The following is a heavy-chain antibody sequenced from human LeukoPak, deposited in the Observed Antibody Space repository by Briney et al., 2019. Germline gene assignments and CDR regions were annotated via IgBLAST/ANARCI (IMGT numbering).Heavy chain of an antibody. J-gene: IGHJ4*02. Sequence: ASVKVSCKASGYTFTSYYMHWVRQAPGQGLEWMGIINPSGGSTSYAQKFQGRVTMTRDTSTSTVYMELSSLRSEDTAVYYRAREVGGELLPYYFDYWGQGTLVTVSS. V-gene: IGHV1-46*03. CDR2: INPSGGST. D-gene: IGHD3-10*01. CDR1: GYTFTSYY. CDR3: AREVGGELLPYYFDY.